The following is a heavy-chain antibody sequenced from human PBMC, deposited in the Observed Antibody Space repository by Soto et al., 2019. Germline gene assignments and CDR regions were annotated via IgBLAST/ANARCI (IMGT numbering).Heavy chain of an antibody. J-gene: IGHJ3*02. V-gene: IGHV4-39*01. CDR3: ARLPMNTVTTGAFDI. Sequence: QLQLQESGPGLVKPSETLSLTCTVSGGSISSSSYYWGWIRQPPGKGLVWIGSIYYSGSTYYNPSLTSRVTISVDTSKNQFSLKLSSVTAADTAVYYCARLPMNTVTTGAFDIWGQGTMVTVSS. CDR2: IYYSGST. D-gene: IGHD4-4*01. CDR1: GGSISSSSYY.